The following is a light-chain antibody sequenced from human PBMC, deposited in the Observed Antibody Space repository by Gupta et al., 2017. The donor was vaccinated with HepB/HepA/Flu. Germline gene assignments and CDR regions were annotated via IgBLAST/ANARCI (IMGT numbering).Light chain of an antibody. J-gene: IGKJ2*04. CDR1: ESINSR. Sequence: DIQMTQSPSTLSASVGDRVTITCRASESINSRLAWYQQKPGKAPKLLIYKASTLETGVPSRFSGSGSGTEFTLTISSLQPDDFATYYCQQYSSYSSFGQGTKLEIK. CDR3: QQYSSYSS. CDR2: KAS. V-gene: IGKV1-5*03.